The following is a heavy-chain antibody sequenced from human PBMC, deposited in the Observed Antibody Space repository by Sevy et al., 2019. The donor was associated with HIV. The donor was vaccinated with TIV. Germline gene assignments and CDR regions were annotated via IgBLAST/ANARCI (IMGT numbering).Heavy chain of an antibody. Sequence: GGSLRLSCAASGFNFDEFAIHWVRQAPGNGLEWVSGISYNSGSIGYADSVKGRFNISRDNAKKSLYLQMNSLRIEDTALYYCAKARGGYRNHYYYPMDVWGQGTTVTVSS. CDR3: AKARGGYRNHYYYPMDV. CDR2: ISYNSGSI. CDR1: GFNFDEFA. J-gene: IGHJ6*02. D-gene: IGHD3-22*01. V-gene: IGHV3-9*01.